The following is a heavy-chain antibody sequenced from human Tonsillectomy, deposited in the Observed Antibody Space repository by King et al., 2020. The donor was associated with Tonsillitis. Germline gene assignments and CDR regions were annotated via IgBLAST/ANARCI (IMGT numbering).Heavy chain of an antibody. Sequence: VQLVESGGSLVEPGGSLRLSCAASGFSFRTYDMAWVRQAPGKGLEWVSGVSADGGYTFYADSGKGRFTISRDNSKYTLFLQMNSLRPEDTAVYYCAKADDKFDYWGQGTLVTVSS. D-gene: IGHD3-9*01. J-gene: IGHJ4*02. CDR3: AKADDKFDY. CDR1: GFSFRTYD. V-gene: IGHV3-23*04. CDR2: VSADGGYT.